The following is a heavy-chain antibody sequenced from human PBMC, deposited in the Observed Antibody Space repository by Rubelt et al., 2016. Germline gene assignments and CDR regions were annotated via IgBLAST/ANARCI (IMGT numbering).Heavy chain of an antibody. CDR3: ARGEGGDFDY. CDR2: ISSSSSTI. J-gene: IGHJ4*02. V-gene: IGHV3-48*01. D-gene: IGHD3-16*01. Sequence: GKGLEWVSYISSSSSTIYYADSVKGRFTISRDNSKNTLYLQMNSLRAEDTAVYYCARGEGGDFDYWGQGTLVTVSS.